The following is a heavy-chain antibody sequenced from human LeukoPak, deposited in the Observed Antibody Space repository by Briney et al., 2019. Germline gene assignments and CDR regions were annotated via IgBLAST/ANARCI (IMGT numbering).Heavy chain of an antibody. CDR1: GFTFSSYA. D-gene: IGHD6-13*01. Sequence: GGSLRLSCAASGFTFSSYAMSWVHQAPGKGLEWVSAISGSGGSTYYADSVKGRFTISRDNSKNTLYLQMNSLRAEDTAVYYCAKDFGSWYIHYGMDVWGKGTTVTVSS. CDR2: ISGSGGST. V-gene: IGHV3-23*01. J-gene: IGHJ6*04. CDR3: AKDFGSWYIHYGMDV.